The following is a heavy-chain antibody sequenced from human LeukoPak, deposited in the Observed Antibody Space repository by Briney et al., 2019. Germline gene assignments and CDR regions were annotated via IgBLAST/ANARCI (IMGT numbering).Heavy chain of an antibody. CDR1: GGSFSGYY. CDR3: ARGPTISETVYFDY. V-gene: IGHV4-34*01. J-gene: IGHJ4*02. CDR2: INHRGDT. D-gene: IGHD1-1*01. Sequence: PSETLSLTCAGYGGSFSGYYWSWIRQSPGKGLEWIAEINHRGDTNYNPSVKSRVSISVDTSKNQFSLKVTSLTAADTAVYYCARGPTISETVYFDYWGQGTLVTVSS.